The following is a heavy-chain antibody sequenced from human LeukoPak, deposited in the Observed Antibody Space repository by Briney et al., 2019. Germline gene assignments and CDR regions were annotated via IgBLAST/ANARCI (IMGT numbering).Heavy chain of an antibody. CDR3: ARRYCSGGGCPNDY. V-gene: IGHV1-46*01. J-gene: IGHJ4*02. CDR2: INPSGGST. D-gene: IGHD2-15*01. Sequence: GASVKVSCKASGYTFTSYAMNWVRQAPAQGLEWMGVINPSGGSTSYAQKFQGRVTMTSDMSTSTVYMELSSLRSEDTAMYYCARRYCSGGGCPNDYWGQGTLVTVSS. CDR1: GYTFTSYA.